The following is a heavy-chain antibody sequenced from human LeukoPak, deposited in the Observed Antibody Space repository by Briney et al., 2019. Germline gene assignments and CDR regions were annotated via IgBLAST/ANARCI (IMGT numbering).Heavy chain of an antibody. CDR2: INSDGSST. Sequence: GGSLRLSCVASGFTFSSHWVHWVRQVPGKGLVWVSRINSDGSSTNYADSVKARFTISRDNAKNTLYLQMNSLTIEDTAVYYCASPETGGFFDYWGQGTLVTVAS. CDR3: ASPETGGFFDY. CDR1: GFTFSSHW. D-gene: IGHD7-27*01. J-gene: IGHJ4*02. V-gene: IGHV3-74*01.